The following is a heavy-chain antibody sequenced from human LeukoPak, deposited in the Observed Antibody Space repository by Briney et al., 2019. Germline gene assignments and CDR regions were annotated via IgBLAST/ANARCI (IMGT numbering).Heavy chain of an antibody. CDR2: MNPNSGNT. J-gene: IGHJ4*02. CDR1: GYTFTNYD. V-gene: IGHV1-8*01. D-gene: IGHD3-10*01. Sequence: ASVRVSCKASGYTFTNYDINWVRQASGQGLEWMGWMNPNSGNTGSAQKFQGRVTMTRNTSISTAYMELSSLRSEDTAVYYCASGSGSPPFDYWGQGTLVTVSS. CDR3: ASGSGSPPFDY.